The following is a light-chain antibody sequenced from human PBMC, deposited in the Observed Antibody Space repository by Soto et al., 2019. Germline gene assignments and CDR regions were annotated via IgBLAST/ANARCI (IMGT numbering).Light chain of an antibody. V-gene: IGKV1-6*01. CDR1: QDIRKD. J-gene: IGKJ2*01. CDR2: GAS. Sequence: QMTQSPASLSASVGDRVTITCRASQDIRKDLAWYQQKPGKAPQILIYGASTLQTGVASRFSGSGSATDFTLTISSLQPEDSAAYYCLQDYNYPFTFGQGTKVDI. CDR3: LQDYNYPFT.